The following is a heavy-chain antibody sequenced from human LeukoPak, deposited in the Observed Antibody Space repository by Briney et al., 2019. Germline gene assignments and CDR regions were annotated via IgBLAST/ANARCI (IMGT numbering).Heavy chain of an antibody. Sequence: PSETLSLTCTVSGGSISTYYWTWIRQPPGKGLEWIGYITYSGRTDYNPSLKSRVAISVDTSNNQFCLTLSSVTAADPAVQYGAKWGYYFDSSAYVAPTDDSWGQGILVTVSS. CDR3: AKWGYYFDSSAYVAPTDDS. V-gene: IGHV4-59*01. CDR1: GGSISTYY. CDR2: ITYSGRT. J-gene: IGHJ4*02. D-gene: IGHD3-22*01.